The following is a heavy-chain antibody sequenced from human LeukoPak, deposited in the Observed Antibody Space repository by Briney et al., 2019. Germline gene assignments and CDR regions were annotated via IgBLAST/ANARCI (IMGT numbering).Heavy chain of an antibody. CDR3: AKDNGRLGFLGSYYMDV. CDR2: IKNKGNNYAT. Sequence: GGSLRLSCAASGFTFSDSAIHWVRQASGKGLEWIGRIKNKGNNYATAYGASVTGRFTISRDNAKNSLYLQMNSLRAEDMALYYCAKDNGRLGFLGSYYMDVWGKGTTVTVSS. CDR1: GFTFSDSA. J-gene: IGHJ6*03. D-gene: IGHD3-16*01. V-gene: IGHV3-73*01.